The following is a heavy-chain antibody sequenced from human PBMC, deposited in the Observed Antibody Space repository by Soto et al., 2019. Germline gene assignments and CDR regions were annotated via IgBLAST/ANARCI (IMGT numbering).Heavy chain of an antibody. CDR1: GGPISSYY. D-gene: IGHD6-19*01. V-gene: IGHV4-59*01. CDR3: ARGSSGWPPRLDY. Sequence: QVQLQESGPGLVKPSETLSLNCTVSGGPISSYYWSWIRQSPGKGLEWIGHIYYSGSTNYNPSLKSRVTISVYTSKNQFSLELSSVTAADTAVYYCARGSSGWPPRLDYWGQGTLVTVSS. CDR2: IYYSGST. J-gene: IGHJ4*02.